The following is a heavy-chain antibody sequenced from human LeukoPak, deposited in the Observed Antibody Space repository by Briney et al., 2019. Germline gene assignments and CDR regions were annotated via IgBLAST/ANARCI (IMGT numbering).Heavy chain of an antibody. D-gene: IGHD3-10*01. Sequence: GASVKVSCKASGGTFSSYAISWVRQAPGQGLEWMGGIIPIFGTANYAQKFQGRVTITTDESTSTAYMELSSLRSEDTAVYYCARNRATIRAAGELYYWGQGTLVTVSS. CDR2: IIPIFGTA. CDR1: GGTFSSYA. CDR3: ARNRATIRAAGELYY. J-gene: IGHJ4*02. V-gene: IGHV1-69*05.